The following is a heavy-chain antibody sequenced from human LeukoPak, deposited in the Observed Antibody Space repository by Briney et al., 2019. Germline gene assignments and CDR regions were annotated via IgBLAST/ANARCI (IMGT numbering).Heavy chain of an antibody. CDR1: GGSIRSSYYY. CDR3: ARVSGTMVPKADY. J-gene: IGHJ4*02. CDR2: IYDSGST. D-gene: IGHD3-10*01. Sequence: SETLSLTCTVSGGSIRSSYYYWGWIRQPPGKGLEWIGSIYDSGSTYYNPSLKSRVTISVDTSKNQFSLKLSSVTAADTAVYYCARVSGTMVPKADYWGQGTLVTVSS. V-gene: IGHV4-39*07.